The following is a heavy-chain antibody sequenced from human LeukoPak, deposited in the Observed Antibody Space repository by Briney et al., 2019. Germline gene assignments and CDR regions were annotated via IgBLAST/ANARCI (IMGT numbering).Heavy chain of an antibody. D-gene: IGHD2-2*01. Sequence: PSETLSLTCTVSGGSIGTYYWSWVRQSAGKGLEWIGRIYTGGSTNYNPSLKSRATMSIETPKNQFSLKLSSVTAADTAVYYCARAPTTYCLSTSCQPYFDFWGQGTLVTVSS. CDR1: GGSIGTYY. CDR3: ARAPTTYCLSTSCQPYFDF. CDR2: IYTGGST. V-gene: IGHV4-4*07. J-gene: IGHJ4*02.